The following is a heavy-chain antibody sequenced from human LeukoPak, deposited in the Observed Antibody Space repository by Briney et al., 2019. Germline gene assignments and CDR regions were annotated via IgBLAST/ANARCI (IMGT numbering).Heavy chain of an antibody. Sequence: GGSLRLSCAASGFTFSGSALHWVRQASGKGLEWIGRIRSKDNSYATAYAASVKGRFTISRDDSKNTAYLQMNRLKSEDTAVYDCTKREGAASSTTSMDVWGQGTTVTVSS. J-gene: IGHJ6*02. D-gene: IGHD2-2*01. CDR1: GFTFSGSA. CDR3: TKREGAASSTTSMDV. CDR2: IRSKDNSYAT. V-gene: IGHV3-73*01.